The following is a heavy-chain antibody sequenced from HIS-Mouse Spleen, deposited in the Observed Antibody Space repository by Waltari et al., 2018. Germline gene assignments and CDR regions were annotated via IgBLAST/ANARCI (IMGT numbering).Heavy chain of an antibody. CDR2: IYYSGST. J-gene: IGHJ3*02. V-gene: IGHV4-39*07. CDR3: ARVSWDGDAFDI. CDR1: GGSISSSSYY. Sequence: QLQLQESGPGLVKPSETLSLTCTVSGGSISSSSYYLGCIRQPPGKGMEWIGSIYYSGSTYYNPPLKGRVPISVDTSKNQFSLKLSSVTAADTAVYYCARVSWDGDAFDIWGQGTMVTVSS. D-gene: IGHD1-26*01.